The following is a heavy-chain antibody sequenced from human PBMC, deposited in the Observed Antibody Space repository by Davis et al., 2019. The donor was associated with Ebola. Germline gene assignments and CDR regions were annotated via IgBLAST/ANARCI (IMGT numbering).Heavy chain of an antibody. J-gene: IGHJ5*02. D-gene: IGHD1-26*01. CDR3: ARRPGIVGATHWFDP. CDR2: IYYSGST. Sequence: PSETLSLTCTVSGGSISSSSYYWGWIRQPPGKGLEWIGSIYYSGSTYYNPSLKSRVTISVDTSKNQFSLKLSSVTAADTAVYYCARRPGIVGATHWFDPWGQGTLVTVSS. CDR1: GGSISSSSYY. V-gene: IGHV4-39*01.